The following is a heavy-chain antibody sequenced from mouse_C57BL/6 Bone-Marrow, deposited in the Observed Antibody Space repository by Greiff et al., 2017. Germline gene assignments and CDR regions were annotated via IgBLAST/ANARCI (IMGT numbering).Heavy chain of an antibody. J-gene: IGHJ2*01. CDR1: GYTFTSYW. V-gene: IGHV1-50*01. D-gene: IGHD2-3*01. Sequence: QVQLKQPGAELVKPGASVKLSCKASGYTFTSYWMQWVKQRPGQGLEWIGEIDPSDSYTNYNQKFKGKATLTVDTSSRTAYMQLSSLTSEDSAVYYCARSDGYYWGQGTTLTVSS. CDR3: ARSDGYY. CDR2: IDPSDSYT.